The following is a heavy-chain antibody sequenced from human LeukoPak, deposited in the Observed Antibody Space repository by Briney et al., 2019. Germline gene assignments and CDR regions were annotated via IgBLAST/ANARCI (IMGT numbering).Heavy chain of an antibody. J-gene: IGHJ5*02. CDR3: ARDRSKYEILTSFDP. Sequence: ASVKVSCKTSGFTFTDYYMVWVRQAPGQGLEWMGWINPNSGDTTYAQRFQGRVTMTRDTSIATVYMELRDLRSDGTAVYYCARDRSKYEILTSFDPCGQGTLVTVSS. D-gene: IGHD3-9*01. CDR1: GFTFTDYY. V-gene: IGHV1-2*02. CDR2: INPNSGDT.